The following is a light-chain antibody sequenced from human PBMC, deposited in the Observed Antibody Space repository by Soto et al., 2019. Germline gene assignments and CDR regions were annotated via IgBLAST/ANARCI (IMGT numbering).Light chain of an antibody. V-gene: IGLV2-11*01. Sequence: SLLTPARSVPGPPGQSVTISCTGTSRDVGGYNYVSWYQQHPGKAPKLMIYDVSKRPSGVPDRFSGFKSGNTASLTISGLQAEDETDYSCCSQAGTYVYVFGTGTKVTVL. CDR1: SRDVGGYNY. CDR3: CSQAGTYVYV. CDR2: DVS. J-gene: IGLJ1*01.